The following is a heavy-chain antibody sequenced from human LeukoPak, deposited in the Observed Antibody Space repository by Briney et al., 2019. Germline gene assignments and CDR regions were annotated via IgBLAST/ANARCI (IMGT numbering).Heavy chain of an antibody. CDR2: IYYSGST. J-gene: IGHJ4*02. D-gene: IGHD5-24*01. CDR3: AREDGYNHNFDY. V-gene: IGHV4-61*01. Sequence: SETLSLTCTVSGGSVSSSSYFWSWIRQPPGKGLEWIGYIYYSGSTNYNPSLKSRVTISVDTSKNQFSLKLSSVTAADTAVYYCAREDGYNHNFDYWGQGTLVTVSS. CDR1: GGSVSSSSYF.